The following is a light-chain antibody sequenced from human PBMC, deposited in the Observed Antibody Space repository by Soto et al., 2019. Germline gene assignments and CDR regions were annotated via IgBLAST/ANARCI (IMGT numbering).Light chain of an antibody. J-gene: IGLJ1*01. CDR3: CSHAGSYTYV. CDR2: DVT. Sequence: QSALTQPRSVSGSPGQSLTISCTGTSSDVGGYNYVSWYQQHPGKVPKLMIYDVTKRPSGVPDRFSGSKSVNTASLTISGLQAEDEADYYCCSHAGSYTYVFGTGTKLTVL. V-gene: IGLV2-11*01. CDR1: SSDVGGYNY.